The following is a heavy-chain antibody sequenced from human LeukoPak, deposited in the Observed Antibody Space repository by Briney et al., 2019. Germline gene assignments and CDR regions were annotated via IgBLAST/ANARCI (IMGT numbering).Heavy chain of an antibody. D-gene: IGHD5-18*01. Sequence: SETLSLTCTVSGGSISSSSYYWCWIRQPPGKGLEWIGNIYYSGDNYYNPSLKRRITMSVDTSNNQFSLKLRSVTAADTAVYYCARRLGSAMYFDYWGQGTQVTVSS. CDR2: IYYSGDN. J-gene: IGHJ4*02. CDR3: ARRLGSAMYFDY. CDR1: GGSISSSSYY. V-gene: IGHV4-39*01.